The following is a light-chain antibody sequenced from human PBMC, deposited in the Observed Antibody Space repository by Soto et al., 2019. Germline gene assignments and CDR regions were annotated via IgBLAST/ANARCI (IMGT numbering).Light chain of an antibody. CDR3: QQYGTSPQT. CDR2: GAS. J-gene: IGKJ1*01. V-gene: IGKV3-20*01. CDR1: QSVVTN. Sequence: EIVMTQSPATLSVSPGERATLSCRASQSVVTNLAWYQQKPGQAPRLLIYGASTRATGIPDRFSGSGSGTDFTLTISRLAPEDFAVYYCQQYGTSPQTFGQGTKVDIK.